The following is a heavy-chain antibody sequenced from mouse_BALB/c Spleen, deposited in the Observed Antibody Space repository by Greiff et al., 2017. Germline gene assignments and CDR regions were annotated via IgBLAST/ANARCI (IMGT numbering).Heavy chain of an antibody. CDR1: GYSFTDYI. V-gene: IGHV1-39*01. Sequence: EVQLQQTGPELVKPGASVKISCKASGYSFTDYIMLWVKQSHGKSLEWIGNINPYYGSTSYNLKFKGKATLTVDKSSSTAYMQLNSLTSEDSAVYYCARRGNYVGYAMDYWGQGTSVTVSS. CDR2: INPYYGST. CDR3: ARRGNYVGYAMDY. D-gene: IGHD2-1*01. J-gene: IGHJ4*01.